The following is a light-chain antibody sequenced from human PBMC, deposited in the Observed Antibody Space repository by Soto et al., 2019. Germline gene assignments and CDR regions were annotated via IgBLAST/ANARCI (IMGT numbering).Light chain of an antibody. V-gene: IGKV1-33*01. CDR1: QDISNY. CDR2: DAS. J-gene: IGKJ3*01. Sequence: DSQMTQSPSSLSASVGDRVTITFQASQDISNYLNWYQHKPGKAPQLLIYDASNLQTGVPSRFSGSGSGTDFTFPISSLQPEDVATYYCQQYDDLPSLLTFGPGTKVDIK. CDR3: QQYDDLPSLLT.